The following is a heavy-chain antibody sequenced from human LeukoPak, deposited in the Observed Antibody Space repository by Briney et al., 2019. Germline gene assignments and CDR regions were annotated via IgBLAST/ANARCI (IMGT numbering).Heavy chain of an antibody. CDR2: IYSGGST. J-gene: IGHJ4*02. CDR1: GFTVSSNY. CDR3: ARGPNAAASTW. V-gene: IGHV3-53*04. Sequence: TGGSLRLSCAASGFTVSSNYMSWVRQAPGKGLEWVSVIYSGGSTYYADSVKGRFTISRHNSKNTLYLQMNSLRAEDTAVYYCARGPNAAASTWWGQGTLVTVSS. D-gene: IGHD6-13*01.